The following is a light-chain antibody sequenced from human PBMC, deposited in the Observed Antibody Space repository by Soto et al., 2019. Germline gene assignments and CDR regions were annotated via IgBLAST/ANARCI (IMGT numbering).Light chain of an antibody. V-gene: IGLV2-14*01. CDR1: SSDVGTYNY. J-gene: IGLJ2*01. CDR2: GVT. Sequence: QSVLTQPASVSWSPGQSITISCTGTSSDVGTYNYVSWYQQHPGKAPKLIIYGVTNRPSGVSNRFSGSKSGNTASLTISGLQAEDEAGYYCSSYTSSAFVVFGGGTKVTVL. CDR3: SSYTSSAFVV.